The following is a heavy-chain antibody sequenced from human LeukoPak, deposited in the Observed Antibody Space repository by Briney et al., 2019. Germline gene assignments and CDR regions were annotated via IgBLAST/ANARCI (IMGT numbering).Heavy chain of an antibody. Sequence: GGSLRLSCAASGFTFNRNAISWVRQAAGKGLEWVSAIGGIGDKQFYADSAKGRFTISRDNSKNMVHLQMNILTGEDTPLYYCVRRGDASSGWGDHDFWGQGALVTVSS. CDR2: IGGIGDKQ. CDR3: VRRGDASSGWGDHDF. CDR1: GFTFNRNA. D-gene: IGHD6-19*01. J-gene: IGHJ4*02. V-gene: IGHV3-23*01.